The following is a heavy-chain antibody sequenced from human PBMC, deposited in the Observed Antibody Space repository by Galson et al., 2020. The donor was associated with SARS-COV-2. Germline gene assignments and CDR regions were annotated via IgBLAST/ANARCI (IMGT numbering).Heavy chain of an antibody. CDR1: GGSISSYSGGSISSYY. V-gene: IGHV4-61*01. D-gene: IGHD1-26*01. CDR2: VYYSGST. J-gene: IGHJ4*01. CDR3: ARDSGNYQYYFDY. Sequence: SETLSLTCTISGGSISSYSGGSISSYYWSWIRQPPGKGLEWIGCVYYSGSTNYNPSLKSRVTISVDTSKNQFSLNLSSVTAADTAMYFCARDSGNYQYYFDYWG.